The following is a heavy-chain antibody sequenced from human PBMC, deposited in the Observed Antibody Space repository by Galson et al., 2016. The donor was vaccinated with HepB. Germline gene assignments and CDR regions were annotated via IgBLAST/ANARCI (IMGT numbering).Heavy chain of an antibody. J-gene: IGHJ3*02. V-gene: IGHV3-13*05. CDR1: GFTFSSYD. D-gene: IGHD6-13*01. CDR2: IGTAVPP. CDR3: ARYSSSVRALDI. Sequence: SLRLSCAASGFTFSSYDTHWVRQPTGKGLEWVSAIGTAVPPFNPGSVKDRFTISRENAKNSLYLQMNSLRAGDTAVYYCARYSSSVRALDIWGQGTMVTVSS.